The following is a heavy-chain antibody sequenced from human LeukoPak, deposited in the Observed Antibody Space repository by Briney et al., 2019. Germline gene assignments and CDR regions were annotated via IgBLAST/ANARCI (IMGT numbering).Heavy chain of an antibody. Sequence: GGSLRLSCAASGFTFNSYAMCWVRQAPGKGLEWVSGISGSGGNTYYADSVKGRFTISRDNSRNTLYLQMNSLTAEDTAVYYCAKSQGYSNTSPFDYWGRGTLVAVSS. D-gene: IGHD6-13*01. J-gene: IGHJ4*02. CDR3: AKSQGYSNTSPFDY. CDR1: GFTFNSYA. V-gene: IGHV3-23*01. CDR2: ISGSGGNT.